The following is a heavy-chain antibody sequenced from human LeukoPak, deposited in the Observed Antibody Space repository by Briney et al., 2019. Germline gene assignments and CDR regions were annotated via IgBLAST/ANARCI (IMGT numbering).Heavy chain of an antibody. D-gene: IGHD1-26*01. CDR2: IYYSGST. J-gene: IGHJ4*02. CDR3: ARVPIVVGFDY. Sequence: SETLSLTCTVSGGSISSSSYYWGWIRQPPGKGLEWIGSIYYSGSTYYNPSLKSRVTISVDTSKNQFSLKLSSVTAADTAVYYCARVPIVVGFDYWGQGTLVTVSS. CDR1: GGSISSSSYY. V-gene: IGHV4-39*07.